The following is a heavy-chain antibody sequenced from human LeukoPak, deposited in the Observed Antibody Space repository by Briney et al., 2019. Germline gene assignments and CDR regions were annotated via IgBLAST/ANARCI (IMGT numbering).Heavy chain of an antibody. D-gene: IGHD5-12*01. J-gene: IGHJ6*02. Sequence: ASVKVSCKASGYTFTSYGISWVRQAPGLGLEWMGWISAYNGNTNYAQKLQGRVTMTTDTSTSTAYMELRSLRSDDTAVYYCARTRPRGYVPLYYYYYGMDVWGQGTTVTVSS. CDR1: GYTFTSYG. CDR3: ARTRPRGYVPLYYYYYGMDV. V-gene: IGHV1-18*01. CDR2: ISAYNGNT.